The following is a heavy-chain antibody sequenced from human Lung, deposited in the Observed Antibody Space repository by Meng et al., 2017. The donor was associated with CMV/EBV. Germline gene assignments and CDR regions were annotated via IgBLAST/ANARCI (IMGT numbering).Heavy chain of an antibody. CDR3: AKDRHTSSAPYYFDS. Sequence: GESXKISCAASGFTFGSYAMTWVRQAPGKGLQWVSSISGNGYSTYYADSVKGRFTISRDNSNNTLFLQMNSLRADDTAVYYCAKDRHTSSAPYYFDSWRQRALVTVSS. CDR2: ISGNGYST. J-gene: IGHJ4*02. V-gene: IGHV3-23*01. CDR1: GFTFGSYA.